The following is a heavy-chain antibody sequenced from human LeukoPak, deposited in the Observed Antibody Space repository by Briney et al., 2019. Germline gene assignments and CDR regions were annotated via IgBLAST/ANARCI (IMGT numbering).Heavy chain of an antibody. J-gene: IGHJ4*02. D-gene: IGHD3-22*01. CDR1: GFIYSRQP. Sequence: PGWAVTQSRVGSGFIYSRQPISGLRQPAGREGEGVSAISGCGGSTYYPASVKGRFTISTDNSKNTLYLQMNSLRAEDTAVYHCTKYDGGYYYGSIDYWGQGTLVTVSS. CDR2: ISGCGGST. CDR3: TKYDGGYYYGSIDY. V-gene: IGHV3-23*01.